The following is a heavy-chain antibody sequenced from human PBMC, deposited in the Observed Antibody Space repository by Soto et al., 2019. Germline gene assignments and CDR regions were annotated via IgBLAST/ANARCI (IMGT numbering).Heavy chain of an antibody. D-gene: IGHD3-9*01. CDR3: ARERGDILTGSGFDY. CDR1: GGSISSYY. J-gene: IGHJ4*02. Sequence: SETLSLTCTVSGGSISSYYWSWIRQPPGKGLEWIGYIYYSGSTNYNPSLKSRVTISVDTSKNQFSLKLSSVTAADTAVYYCARERGDILTGSGFDYWGQGTLVTVSS. CDR2: IYYSGST. V-gene: IGHV4-59*01.